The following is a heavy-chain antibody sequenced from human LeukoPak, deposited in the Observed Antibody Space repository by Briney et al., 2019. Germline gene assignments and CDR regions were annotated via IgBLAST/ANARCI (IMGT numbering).Heavy chain of an antibody. V-gene: IGHV3-30*02. CDR2: IRYDGSNK. CDR1: GFTFSSYG. CDR3: AKDHVTNYYDNSGYVR. D-gene: IGHD3-22*01. J-gene: IGHJ4*02. Sequence: GGSLRLSCAASGFTFSSYGMHWVRQAPGKGLEWVAFIRYDGSNKYYADSVKGRFTISRDNSKNTLYLQMNSLRAEDTAVYYCAKDHVTNYYDNSGYVRWGQGTLVTVSS.